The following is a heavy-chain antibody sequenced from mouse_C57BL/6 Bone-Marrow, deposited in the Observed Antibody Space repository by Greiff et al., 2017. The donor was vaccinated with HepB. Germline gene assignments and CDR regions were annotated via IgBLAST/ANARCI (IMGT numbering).Heavy chain of an antibody. Sequence: QVQLKQPGAELVKPGASVKMSCKASGYTFTSYWITWVKQWPGQGLEWIGDIYPGSGSTNYNEKFKSKATLTVDTSSSTAYMQLSSLTSEDSAVYYCARDYYGNYVDYWGQGTTLTVSS. CDR3: ARDYYGNYVDY. V-gene: IGHV1-55*01. D-gene: IGHD2-1*01. CDR1: GYTFTSYW. CDR2: IYPGSGST. J-gene: IGHJ2*01.